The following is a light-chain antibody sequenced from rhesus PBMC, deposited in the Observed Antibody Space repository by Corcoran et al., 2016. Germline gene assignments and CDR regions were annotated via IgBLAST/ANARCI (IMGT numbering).Light chain of an antibody. CDR1: QNIYSN. Sequence: DIQMTQSPSALSASVGDRVTISCRASQNIYSNLAWYQQKQGKAPKLLIYAASSLQTGIPSRFRGSGSGTDCTLTISSLQPEDSAAYYCQHYYDNPTFGGGTKVEIK. J-gene: IGKJ4*01. CDR2: AAS. V-gene: IGKV1S8*01. CDR3: QHYYDNPT.